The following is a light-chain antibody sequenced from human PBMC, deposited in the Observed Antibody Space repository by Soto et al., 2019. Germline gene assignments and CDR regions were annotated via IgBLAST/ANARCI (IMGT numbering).Light chain of an antibody. CDR3: SSYTSSPTLV. J-gene: IGLJ1*01. Sequence: QSVLTQPASVSASPGQSITISCTGTRGDIGGYNYVSWYQQHPGKAPKLMIYDVYHRPSGVSNRFSASKSGNTASLTISGLQAEDEADYYCSSYTSSPTLVLETGTKVTVL. CDR2: DVY. CDR1: RGDIGGYNY. V-gene: IGLV2-14*03.